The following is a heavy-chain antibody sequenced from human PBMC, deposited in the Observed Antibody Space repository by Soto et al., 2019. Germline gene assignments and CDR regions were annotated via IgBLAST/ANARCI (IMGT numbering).Heavy chain of an antibody. CDR1: GGSISSNNW. CDR2: IHHSGTT. D-gene: IGHD2-2*01. Sequence: SETLSLTCAVSGGSISSNNWWNWVRQPPGKGLEWIGEIHHSGTTNYNPSLKSRVTISVDKSKNQFSLKLNSATAADTAVYYCARVRQYCSSSSCYLDPWGQGTLVTVSS. CDR3: ARVRQYCSSSSCYLDP. V-gene: IGHV4-4*02. J-gene: IGHJ5*02.